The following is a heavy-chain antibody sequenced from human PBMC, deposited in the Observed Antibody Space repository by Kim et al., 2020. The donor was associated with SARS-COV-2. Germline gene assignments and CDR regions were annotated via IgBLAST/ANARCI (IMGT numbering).Heavy chain of an antibody. V-gene: IGHV3-11*01. J-gene: IGHJ4*02. CDR2: ISGSGRIV. CDR1: GFSLSDYY. D-gene: IGHD5-12*01. CDR3: ARGREGYSGYDFVSYD. Sequence: GSLRLSCAASGFSLSDYYTNWIRQAPGKGLEWISYISGSGRIVFYADSVKGRFSISRDNAQKSVYLQMNSLRAEDTAVYYCARGREGYSGYDFVSYDWGQGTLVTVSS.